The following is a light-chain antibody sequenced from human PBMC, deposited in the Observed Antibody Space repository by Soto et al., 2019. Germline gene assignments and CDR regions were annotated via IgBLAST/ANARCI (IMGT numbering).Light chain of an antibody. CDR1: QGIGNA. CDR3: QQYNEYSWT. CDR2: KAS. Sequence: IQMTQSPSSLSASVGDRVTISCRASQGIGNALGRYQQKPGKAPRLLIYKASTLEIGVPSRFSGSGSGTEFTLTISSLQPDDVATYYCQQYNEYSWTFGQGTKVDIK. V-gene: IGKV1-5*03. J-gene: IGKJ1*01.